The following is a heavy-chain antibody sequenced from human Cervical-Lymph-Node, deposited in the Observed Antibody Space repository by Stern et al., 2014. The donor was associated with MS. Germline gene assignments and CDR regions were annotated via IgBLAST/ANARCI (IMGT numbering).Heavy chain of an antibody. CDR2: LYYSGST. V-gene: IGHV4-39*01. Sequence: QVQLQESGPGLVRPSDTLSLTCTVSGGSISSTIYYWGWIRQPPGKGLEWIGSLYYSGSTYYNPSLKSRVTISGDTSKNQFSLILRSVTAADTAVYYCARRGPRGGDYHYHVMDVWGQGTAVTVSS. CDR1: GGSISSTIYY. J-gene: IGHJ6*02. D-gene: IGHD1-26*01. CDR3: ARRGPRGGDYHYHVMDV.